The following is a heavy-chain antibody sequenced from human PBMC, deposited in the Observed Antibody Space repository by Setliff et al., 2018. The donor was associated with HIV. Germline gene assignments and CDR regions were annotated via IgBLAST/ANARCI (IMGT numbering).Heavy chain of an antibody. D-gene: IGHD3-22*01. Sequence: SETLSLTCTVSGGSISGYYWTWIRQPPGKGLEWIGYIYYSGTTKYNPSLKSRVTMSLDPSKYQFSLKVTSVTAADTAVYYCARDPKHSSSGDLEYWGQGTLVTVSS. CDR2: IYYSGTT. CDR3: ARDPKHSSSGDLEY. CDR1: GGSISGYY. V-gene: IGHV4-59*01. J-gene: IGHJ4*02.